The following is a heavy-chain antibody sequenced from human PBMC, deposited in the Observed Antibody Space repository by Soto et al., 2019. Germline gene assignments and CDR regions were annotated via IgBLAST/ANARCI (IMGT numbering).Heavy chain of an antibody. CDR2: IIPIFGTA. J-gene: IGHJ2*01. CDR1: GGTFSSYA. Sequence: QVQLVQSGAEVKKPGSSVKVSCKASGGTFSSYAVSWVRQAPGQGLEWMGGIIPIFGTANYAQKFQGRVTITADESTSTAYMELSSLRSEDTAVYYCARGPRGSGWYPATTYWYFDLWGRGTLVTVSS. V-gene: IGHV1-69*01. CDR3: ARGPRGSGWYPATTYWYFDL. D-gene: IGHD6-19*01.